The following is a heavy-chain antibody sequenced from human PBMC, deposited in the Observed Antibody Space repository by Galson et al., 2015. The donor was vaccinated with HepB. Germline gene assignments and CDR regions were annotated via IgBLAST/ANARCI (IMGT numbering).Heavy chain of an antibody. D-gene: IGHD3-22*01. CDR3: ARPRLSTSGYYLDF. CDR1: GFSFGDFP. V-gene: IGHV3-49*03. J-gene: IGHJ4*02. Sequence: SLRLSCAASGFSFGDFPMSWFRQTPGKGLEWVGFIRTNPYGGTRQYAASVRGRFTLSRDDAKGVAYLQMDGLKSEDTGLYFCARPRLSTSGYYLDFWGQGTPVTVSS. CDR2: IRTNPYGGTR.